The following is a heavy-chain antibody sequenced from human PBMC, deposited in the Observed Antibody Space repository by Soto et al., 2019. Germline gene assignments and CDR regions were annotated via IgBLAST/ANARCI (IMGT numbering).Heavy chain of an antibody. J-gene: IGHJ6*02. CDR2: INHSGST. CDR1: GGSFSGYY. CDR3: ARGGYCSGGSCPTWSYYGMDV. V-gene: IGHV4-34*01. D-gene: IGHD2-15*01. Sequence: PSETLSLTCAVYGGSFSGYYWSWIRQPPGKGLEWVGEINHSGSTNYNPSLKSRVTISVDTSKNQFSLKLSSVTAADTAVYYCARGGYCSGGSCPTWSYYGMDVWGQGTTVTVSS.